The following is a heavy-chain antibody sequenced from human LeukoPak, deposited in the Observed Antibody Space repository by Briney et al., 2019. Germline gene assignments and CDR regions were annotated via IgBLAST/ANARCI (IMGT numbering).Heavy chain of an antibody. D-gene: IGHD3-22*01. CDR1: GFTFSSYG. CDR3: AKTNGYYSD. CDR2: ISGSGGTS. J-gene: IGHJ4*02. Sequence: GGSLRLSCAASGFTFSSYGMNWVRQAPGKGLEWVSGISGSGGTSYYADSVKGRFTISRDNSKNSLSLQVSSLRAEDTAVYYCAKTNGYYSDWGQGTLVTVSS. V-gene: IGHV3-23*01.